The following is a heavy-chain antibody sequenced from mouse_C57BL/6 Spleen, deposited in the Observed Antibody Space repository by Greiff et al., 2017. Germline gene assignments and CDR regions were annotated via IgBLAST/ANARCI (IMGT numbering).Heavy chain of an antibody. D-gene: IGHD1-1*01. V-gene: IGHV1-55*01. CDR2: IYPGSGST. CDR1: GYTFTSYW. CDR3: ATLYYYGSSCWYFDV. Sequence: QVQLQQPGAELVKPGASVKMSCKASGYTFTSYWITWVKQRPGQGLEWIGDIYPGSGSTNYNEKFKSKATLTVDTSSSTAYMPLSSLTSEDSAVYYGATLYYYGSSCWYFDVWGTGTTVTVSS. J-gene: IGHJ1*03.